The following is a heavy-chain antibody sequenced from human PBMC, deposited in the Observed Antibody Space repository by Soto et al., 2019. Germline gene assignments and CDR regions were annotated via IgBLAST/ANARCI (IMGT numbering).Heavy chain of an antibody. V-gene: IGHV1-3*01. J-gene: IGHJ4*02. CDR3: ARGGGGYFDY. CDR2: INSGNANT. Sequence: QVQLVQSGAEVKKPGASVKVSCKASGYTFTDYLIHWVRQAPGQRLEWMGFINSGNANTEYSQNFQGRVTFTRDTSATTAYMELSSLRSEDTAVYYCARGGGGYFDYWGQGILVTVSS. CDR1: GYTFTDYL. D-gene: IGHD1-26*01.